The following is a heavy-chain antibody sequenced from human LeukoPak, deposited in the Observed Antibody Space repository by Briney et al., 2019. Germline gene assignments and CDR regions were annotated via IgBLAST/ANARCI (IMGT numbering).Heavy chain of an antibody. Sequence: GGSLRLSCLTSGFTFSRDTMNWVRQTPGKGLEWVSSISSESSYISYADSMKGRFTISRDNANDSLFLQMNSLRAEDTAVYYCTRADFYSGYYDAWGQGILVTVSS. CDR1: GFTFSRDT. V-gene: IGHV3-21*01. J-gene: IGHJ5*02. CDR2: ISSESSYI. D-gene: IGHD3-3*01. CDR3: TRADFYSGYYDA.